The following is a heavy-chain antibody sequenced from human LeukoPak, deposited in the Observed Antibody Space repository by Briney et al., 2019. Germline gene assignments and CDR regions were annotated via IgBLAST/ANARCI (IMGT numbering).Heavy chain of an antibody. CDR2: IYYSGST. D-gene: IGHD3-10*01. V-gene: IGHV4-31*03. CDR3: ARDHGLWLGSHYGMDV. Sequence: PSETLSLTCTVSGGSISSGGYYWSWIRQHPGKGLEWIGYIYYSGSTYYNPSLKSRVTISVDTSKNQFSLKLSSVTAADTAVYYCARDHGLWLGSHYGMDVWGQGTTVTVSS. CDR1: GGSISSGGYY. J-gene: IGHJ6*02.